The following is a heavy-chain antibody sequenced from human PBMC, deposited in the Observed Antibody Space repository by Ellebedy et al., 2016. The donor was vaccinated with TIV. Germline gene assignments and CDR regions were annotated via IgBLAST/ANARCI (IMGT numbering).Heavy chain of an antibody. J-gene: IGHJ1*01. Sequence: SETLSLXXTVSGGSISSYYWSWIRQPPGKGLEWIGYIYYSGSTNYNPSLKSRVTISVDTSKNQFSLKLSSVTAADTAVYYCARAVQGTAIYAEYFQHWGQGTLVTVSS. CDR2: IYYSGST. CDR1: GGSISSYY. D-gene: IGHD2-21*02. V-gene: IGHV4-59*08. CDR3: ARAVQGTAIYAEYFQH.